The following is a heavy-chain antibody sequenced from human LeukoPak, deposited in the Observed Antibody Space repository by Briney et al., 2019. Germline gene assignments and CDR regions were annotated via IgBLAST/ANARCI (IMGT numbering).Heavy chain of an antibody. V-gene: IGHV5-51*01. CDR3: ARSAYSSGYSQCDY. D-gene: IGHD3-22*01. Sequence: GESLKISCKGSGYSFASYWIGWVRQMPGKGLEGMGIIYPGDSDTRYSPSFQGQVTISADKSISTAYLQWSSLEASDTAMYYCARSAYSSGYSQCDYWGQGTLVTVSS. J-gene: IGHJ4*02. CDR2: IYPGDSDT. CDR1: GYSFASYW.